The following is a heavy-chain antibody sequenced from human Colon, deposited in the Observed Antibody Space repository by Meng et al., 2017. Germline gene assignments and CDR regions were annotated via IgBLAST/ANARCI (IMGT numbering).Heavy chain of an antibody. CDR1: AGPFSGYY. CDR3: SSLLTLDY. CDR2: INHSGDT. Sequence: QVPLQQWGPGLLKRSETLTFTCAINAGPFSGYYWRWIRQAPGKGLEWIGEINHSGDTHYNPSLKSRVSMSFDTSKKQFSLHLSSVTAADTAVYYCSSLLTLDYWGPGTLVTVSS. J-gene: IGHJ4*02. D-gene: IGHD2-15*01. V-gene: IGHV4-34*02.